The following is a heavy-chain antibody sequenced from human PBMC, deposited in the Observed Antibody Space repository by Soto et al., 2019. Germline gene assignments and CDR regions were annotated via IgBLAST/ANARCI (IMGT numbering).Heavy chain of an antibody. D-gene: IGHD6-13*01. V-gene: IGHV3-33*01. CDR1: GFTFSNYG. J-gene: IGHJ4*02. CDR2: IWYDGSNK. CDR3: ARAAAVNSPVDS. Sequence: QVQLVESGGGVVQPGRSLRLSCAASGFTFSNYGMNWVRQAPGKGLEWVAVIWYDGSNKYYADSVKGRFTISRDNSKNTFYLQRDNLRAEDTAVYYCARAAAVNSPVDSGGQGTRVTVSS.